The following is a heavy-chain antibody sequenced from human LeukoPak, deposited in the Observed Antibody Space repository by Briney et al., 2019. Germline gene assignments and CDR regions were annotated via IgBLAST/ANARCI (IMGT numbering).Heavy chain of an antibody. D-gene: IGHD3-22*01. Sequence: GGSLRLSCAASGFTFSSYAMSWVRQAPGKGLEWVSSISSSSSYIYYADSVKGRFTISRDNAKNSLYLQMNSLRAEDTAVYYCARDHYYDSSGYLFDYWGQGTLVTVSS. CDR1: GFTFSSYA. CDR3: ARDHYYDSSGYLFDY. J-gene: IGHJ4*02. V-gene: IGHV3-21*01. CDR2: ISSSSSYI.